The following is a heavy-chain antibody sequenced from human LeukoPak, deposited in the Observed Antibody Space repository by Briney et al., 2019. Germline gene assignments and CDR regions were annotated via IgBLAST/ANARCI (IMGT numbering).Heavy chain of an antibody. CDR3: ARFSGYHDSSGHYLDY. D-gene: IGHD3-22*01. Sequence: SETLSLTCAVYGGSFSGYYWSWIRQPPGKGLEWIGEINHSGSTNYNPSLKSRVTISVDTSKNQFSLKLTSVTAADTAVYYCARFSGYHDSSGHYLDYWGQGTLVIVSS. CDR2: INHSGST. J-gene: IGHJ4*02. V-gene: IGHV4-34*01. CDR1: GGSFSGYY.